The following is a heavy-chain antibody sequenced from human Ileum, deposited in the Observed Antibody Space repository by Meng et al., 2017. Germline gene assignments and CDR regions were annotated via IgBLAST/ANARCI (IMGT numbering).Heavy chain of an antibody. CDR3: AREFYVDTAMVIDS. Sequence: QVQLQESGPGLVKPSQTLSLTCTVSGDSLTSVNTPWSWIRQSPGKGPEYIGYIYYDGNTYYNPSLKSRLIISIDTSRNEFSLRLNSVTAADTAVYYCAREFYVDTAMVIDSWGQGTLVTVSS. D-gene: IGHD5-18*01. CDR2: IYYDGNT. CDR1: GDSLTSVNTP. V-gene: IGHV4-30-4*01. J-gene: IGHJ4*02.